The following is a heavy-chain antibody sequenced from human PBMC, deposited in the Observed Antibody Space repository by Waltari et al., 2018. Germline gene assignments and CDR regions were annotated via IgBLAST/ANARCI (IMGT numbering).Heavy chain of an antibody. CDR1: GFTFSSYG. J-gene: IGHJ4*02. CDR2: IRDDGMNK. Sequence: QVQLVESGGGVVQPGGSLRLSCAASGFTFSSYGMQWVRQAPGKGLEWVAVIRDDGMNKYYADSVKGRFTISRDNSKNTLYLQMNSLRAEDTAVYFWVRSVFWSTSSGYYFDYWGQGALVTVSS. CDR3: VRSVFWSTSSGYYFDY. D-gene: IGHD3-10*01. V-gene: IGHV3-30*02.